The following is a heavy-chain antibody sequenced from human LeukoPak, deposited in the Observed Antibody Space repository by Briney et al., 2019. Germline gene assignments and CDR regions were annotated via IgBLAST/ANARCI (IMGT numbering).Heavy chain of an antibody. D-gene: IGHD4/OR15-4a*01. CDR3: GRDPDYGDPY. J-gene: IGHJ4*02. V-gene: IGHV3-11*01. CDR1: GFSFSDSY. Sequence: GGSLRLSCSASGFSFSDSYMSWFRLSPEKGLEWIAYITSSGTTTEYADSVKGRFTISRVNAKNSLYLHMNSPRPEDTAVYYCGRDPDYGDPYWGQGTLVTVSS. CDR2: ITSSGTTT.